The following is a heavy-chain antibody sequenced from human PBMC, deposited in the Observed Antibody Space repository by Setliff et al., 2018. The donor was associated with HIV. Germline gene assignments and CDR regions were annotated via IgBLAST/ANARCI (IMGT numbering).Heavy chain of an antibody. Sequence: CKASGYTFTSYGISWVRQAPGQGLEWMGWISAYNGNTNYAQKLQGRVTMTTDTSTSTAYMELRSLRSDDTAVYYCARYFDWLKRSPFDYWGQGTLVTVSS. CDR2: ISAYNGNT. CDR3: ARYFDWLKRSPFDY. V-gene: IGHV1-18*01. CDR1: GYTFTSYG. J-gene: IGHJ4*02. D-gene: IGHD3-9*01.